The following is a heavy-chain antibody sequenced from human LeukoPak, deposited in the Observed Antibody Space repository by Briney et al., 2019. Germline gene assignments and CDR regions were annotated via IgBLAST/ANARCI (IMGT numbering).Heavy chain of an antibody. J-gene: IGHJ4*02. V-gene: IGHV1-69*13. CDR3: ASNGDYLDLFDY. Sequence: SVKVSCKASGGTFSSYAISWVRQAPGQGLEWTGGIIPIFGTANYAQKFQGRVTITADESTSTAYTELSSLRSEDTAVYYCASNGDYLDLFDYWGQGTLVTVSS. CDR2: IIPIFGTA. CDR1: GGTFSSYA. D-gene: IGHD4-17*01.